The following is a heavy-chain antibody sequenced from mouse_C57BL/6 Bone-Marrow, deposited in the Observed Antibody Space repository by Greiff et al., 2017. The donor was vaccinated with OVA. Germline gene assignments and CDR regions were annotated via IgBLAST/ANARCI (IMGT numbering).Heavy chain of an antibody. CDR3: ARTVYYGTSLGAMDY. CDR2: INPSSGYT. V-gene: IGHV1-7*01. D-gene: IGHD1-1*01. Sequence: QVHVKQSGPELVKPGASVKLSCKASGYTFTSYWMHWVKQRPGQGLEWIGYINPSSGYTKYNQKFKDKATLTADKSSSTAYMQLSSLTYEDSAVYYCARTVYYGTSLGAMDYWGQGTSVTVSS. J-gene: IGHJ4*01. CDR1: GYTFTSYW.